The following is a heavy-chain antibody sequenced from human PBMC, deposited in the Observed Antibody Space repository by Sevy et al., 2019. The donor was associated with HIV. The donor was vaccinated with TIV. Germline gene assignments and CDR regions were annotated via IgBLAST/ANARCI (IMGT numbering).Heavy chain of an antibody. D-gene: IGHD5-18*01. Sequence: GGSLRLSCAASGFTFATYWMHWVRQAPGKGLVWLSHINRDGTSTTYADSVKGRFTISRDNAKNTLDLQMNSLRVEDTAVYYCVRGGSSGYVDWFDPWGQGTLVTVSS. CDR2: INRDGTST. CDR1: GFTFATYW. CDR3: VRGGSSGYVDWFDP. V-gene: IGHV3-74*01. J-gene: IGHJ5*01.